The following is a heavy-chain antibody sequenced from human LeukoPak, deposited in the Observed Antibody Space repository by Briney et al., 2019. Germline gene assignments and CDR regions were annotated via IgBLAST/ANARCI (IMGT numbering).Heavy chain of an antibody. CDR1: GFTFSNYW. J-gene: IGHJ6*03. D-gene: IGHD2-2*01. Sequence: GGSLRLSCAASGFTFSNYWMSWVRQAPGKGLEWVSSISSSSTYIYYADSVKGRFTISRDNAKNSLYLQMNSPRAEDTAVYYCARDPAPIVVVPIDYMDVWGKGTTVTVSS. CDR2: ISSSSTYI. V-gene: IGHV3-21*01. CDR3: ARDPAPIVVVPIDYMDV.